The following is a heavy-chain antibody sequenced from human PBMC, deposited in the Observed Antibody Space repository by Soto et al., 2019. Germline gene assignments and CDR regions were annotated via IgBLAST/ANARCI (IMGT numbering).Heavy chain of an antibody. CDR2: ISYDGSNK. J-gene: IGHJ6*04. D-gene: IGHD6-19*01. Sequence: GGSLRLSCAASGFTFSSYGMHWVRQAPGKGLEWVAVISYDGSNKYYADSVKGRFTISRDNSKNTLYLQMNSLRAEDTAVYYCAKGGGQWLVHDYYYRMDLWGEGTKVIVSS. CDR3: AKGGGQWLVHDYYYRMDL. V-gene: IGHV3-30*18. CDR1: GFTFSSYG.